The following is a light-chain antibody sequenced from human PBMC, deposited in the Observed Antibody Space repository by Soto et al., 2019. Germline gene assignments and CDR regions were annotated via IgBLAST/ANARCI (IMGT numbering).Light chain of an antibody. J-gene: IGKJ5*01. CDR2: DAS. V-gene: IGKV3-11*01. Sequence: EIVLTQSPATLSLSPGERATLSCRASQSVSSYLAWYQQKPDQAPRLLIYDASNRATGITAWFSGSGSGTDFTLTISSLETEHFAVYYCQQRSNWPSFGQGTRLEIK. CDR3: QQRSNWPS. CDR1: QSVSSY.